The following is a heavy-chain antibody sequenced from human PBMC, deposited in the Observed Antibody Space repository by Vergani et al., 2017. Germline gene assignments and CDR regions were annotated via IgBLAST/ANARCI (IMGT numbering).Heavy chain of an antibody. CDR1: GYIFTGYS. J-gene: IGHJ4*02. CDR2: INPKSGDT. Sequence: QVQQVQSGAEVKKPGASVKVSCKTSGYIFTGYSMHWVRQAPGQGLEWMGWINPKSGDTKYAQKFQGRVTMTRNTSISTAYMELSSLRSEDTAVYYCASLYYNDWGQGTLVTVSS. CDR3: ASLYYND. V-gene: IGHV1-2*02. D-gene: IGHD3-10*01.